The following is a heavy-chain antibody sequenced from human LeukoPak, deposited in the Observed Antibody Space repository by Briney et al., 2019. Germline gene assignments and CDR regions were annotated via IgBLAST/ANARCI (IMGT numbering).Heavy chain of an antibody. CDR3: AKAGFSGYGGGDYDY. CDR2: ISYDESNR. J-gene: IGHJ4*02. Sequence: GRSLRLSCVASGFTFRNYGMHWVRQAPGKGLEWVAVISYDESNRLYADSVKGRFTISRDNSKNTLFLQMDSLRAEDTAVYSCAKAGFSGYGGGDYDYWGQGTLVTVSS. CDR1: GFTFRNYG. D-gene: IGHD5-12*01. V-gene: IGHV3-30*18.